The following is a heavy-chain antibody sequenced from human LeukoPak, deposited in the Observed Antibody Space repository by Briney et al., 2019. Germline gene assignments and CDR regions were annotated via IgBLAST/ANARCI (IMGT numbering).Heavy chain of an antibody. CDR2: ISGSGSPA. CDR3: ARGLVGAYFDY. CDR1: GFTFSNYA. Sequence: GGSLRLSCAASGFTFSNYAMSWVRQGPGKGLEWVSGISGSGSPAYYADSVKGRFTISRDNSKNTLYLQMNSLRAEDTAVYYCARGLVGAYFDYWGQGTLVTVSS. J-gene: IGHJ4*02. V-gene: IGHV3-23*01. D-gene: IGHD1-26*01.